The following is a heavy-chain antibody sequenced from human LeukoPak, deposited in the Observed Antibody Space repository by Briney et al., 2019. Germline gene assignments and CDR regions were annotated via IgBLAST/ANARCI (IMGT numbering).Heavy chain of an antibody. CDR3: TRDPDIVVVPAAMAYNWFDP. J-gene: IGHJ5*02. CDR2: ISSSSSTI. CDR1: GFTFSSYA. Sequence: GGSLRLSCAASGFTFSSYAMSWVRQAPGKGLEWVSYISSSSSTIYYADSVKGRFTISRDNAKNSLYLQMNSLRDEDTAVYYCTRDPDIVVVPAAMAYNWFDPWGQGTLVTVSS. D-gene: IGHD2-2*01. V-gene: IGHV3-48*02.